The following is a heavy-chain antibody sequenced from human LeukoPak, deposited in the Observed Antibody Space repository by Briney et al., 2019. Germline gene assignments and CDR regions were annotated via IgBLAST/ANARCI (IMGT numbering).Heavy chain of an antibody. CDR3: ARDHGYSSSP. V-gene: IGHV1-69*04. CDR2: IIPILGIA. CDR1: GGTFSSYA. J-gene: IGHJ5*02. D-gene: IGHD6-13*01. Sequence: SVKVSCKASGGTFSSYAISWVRQAPGQGLEWMGRIIPILGIANYAQKFQGRVTITADKSTSTAYTELSSLRSEDTAVYYCARDHGYSSSPWGQGTLVTVSS.